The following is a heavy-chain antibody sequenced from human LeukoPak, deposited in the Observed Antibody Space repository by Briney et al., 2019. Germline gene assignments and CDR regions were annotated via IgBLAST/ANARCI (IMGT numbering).Heavy chain of an antibody. CDR3: ARGRWDDSSGYYYFDY. D-gene: IGHD3-22*01. V-gene: IGHV4-34*01. J-gene: IGHJ4*02. CDR2: INHSGST. CDR1: GGSFSGYY. Sequence: SETLSLTCAVYGGSFSGYYWSWIRQPPGNGLEWIGEINHSGSTNYNPSLKSRVTISVDTSKNQFSLKLSSVTAADTAVYYCARGRWDDSSGYYYFDYWGQGTLVTVSS.